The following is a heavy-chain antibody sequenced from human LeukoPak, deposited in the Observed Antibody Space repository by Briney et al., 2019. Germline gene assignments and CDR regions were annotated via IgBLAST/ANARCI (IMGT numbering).Heavy chain of an antibody. J-gene: IGHJ6*02. D-gene: IGHD5-18*01. Sequence: ASVKVSCKVSGYTFTSYGISWVRQAPGQGLEWMGWISAYNGNTNYAQKLQGRVTMTTDTSTSTAYMELRSLRSDDTAVYYCARAVDTAMVYYYYYGMDVWGQGTTVTVSS. CDR2: ISAYNGNT. V-gene: IGHV1-18*01. CDR1: GYTFTSYG. CDR3: ARAVDTAMVYYYYYGMDV.